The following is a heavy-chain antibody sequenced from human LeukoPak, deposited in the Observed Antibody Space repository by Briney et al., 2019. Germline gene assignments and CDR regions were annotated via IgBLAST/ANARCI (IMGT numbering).Heavy chain of an antibody. D-gene: IGHD6-19*01. CDR2: INQDGSEK. V-gene: IGHV3-7*01. CDR3: AREGGSSGWYDDFHI. Sequence: PGGSLRLSCAASGFTFSSYWMTSVRQAPGKGLEWVASINQDGSEKYYVDSVKGRFTISRDNTKNLVYLQINSLRAEDTAVHYCAREGGSSGWYDDFHIWGQGTMVTVSS. CDR1: GFTFSSYW. J-gene: IGHJ3*02.